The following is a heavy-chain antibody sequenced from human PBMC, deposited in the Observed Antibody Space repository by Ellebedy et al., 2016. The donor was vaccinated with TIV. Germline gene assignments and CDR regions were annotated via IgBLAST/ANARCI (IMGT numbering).Heavy chain of an antibody. V-gene: IGHV3-74*01. D-gene: IGHD3-16*01. CDR3: ARSYGARTSGP. J-gene: IGHJ5*02. Sequence: GESLKISCSASGFTVSSYWMHWVRQAPGKGLVWVSRIHSDGSTTDYADSVKGRFTISRDTAKNTLYLQMNSLRVDDTAMYYCARSYGARTSGPWGQGTLVTVSS. CDR1: GFTVSSYW. CDR2: IHSDGSTT.